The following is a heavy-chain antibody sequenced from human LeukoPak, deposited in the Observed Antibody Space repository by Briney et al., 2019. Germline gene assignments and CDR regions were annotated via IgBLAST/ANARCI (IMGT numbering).Heavy chain of an antibody. CDR3: ARIRKDLLTYREGFDL. Sequence: SETLSLTCTVSGDSISNYYWSWIRQPAGKRLEWIGRIYPSRSTNYHPSLKSRFTMSADTSKNQLSLKVTSLTAADTAIYYCARIRKDLLTYREGFDLWGQGTMVTVSS. J-gene: IGHJ3*01. CDR2: IYPSRST. CDR1: GDSISNYY. V-gene: IGHV4-4*07. D-gene: IGHD3-9*01.